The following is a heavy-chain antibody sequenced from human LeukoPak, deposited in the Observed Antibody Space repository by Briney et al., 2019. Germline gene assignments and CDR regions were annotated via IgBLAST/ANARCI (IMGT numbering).Heavy chain of an antibody. CDR3: CSGGYHRGVNNWFDP. J-gene: IGHJ5*02. CDR2: MNPNSGNT. CDR1: GYTFTSYD. V-gene: IGHV1-8*02. D-gene: IGHD2-15*01. Sequence: ASVKVSCKASGYTFTSYDINWVRQATGQGLEWMGWMNPNSGNTGYAQKFQGRVTMTRNTSISTAYMELSSLRSEDTAVYYCCSGGYHRGVNNWFDPWGQGTLVTVSS.